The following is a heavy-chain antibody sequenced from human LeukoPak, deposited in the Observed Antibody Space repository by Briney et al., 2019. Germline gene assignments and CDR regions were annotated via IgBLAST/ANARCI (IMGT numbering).Heavy chain of an antibody. D-gene: IGHD1-26*01. V-gene: IGHV3-33*01. Sequence: PGGSLRLSCAASGFTFSRDGMHWVRQAPGKGLEWVAVIWYDGSKKYYADSVKGRFTISRDNSKNTLYLQMNSLRAEDTAVYYCARLSGSFLDYWGQGTLVTASS. CDR3: ARLSGSFLDY. J-gene: IGHJ4*02. CDR1: GFTFSRDG. CDR2: IWYDGSKK.